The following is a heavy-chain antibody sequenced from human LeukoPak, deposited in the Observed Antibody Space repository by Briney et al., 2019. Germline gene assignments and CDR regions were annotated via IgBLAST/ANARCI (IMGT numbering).Heavy chain of an antibody. CDR1: GFTVSSYY. CDR2: IYSGGST. D-gene: IGHD1-26*01. V-gene: IGHV3-53*01. CDR3: ASPTVGTTLPSRYYYYGMDV. Sequence: PGGSLRLSCAASGFTVSSYYMSWVRQAPGKGLEWVSVIYSGGSTYYADSVKGRFTISRDNSKNTLYLQMNSLRAEDTAVYYCASPTVGTTLPSRYYYYGMDVWGKGTTVTVSS. J-gene: IGHJ6*04.